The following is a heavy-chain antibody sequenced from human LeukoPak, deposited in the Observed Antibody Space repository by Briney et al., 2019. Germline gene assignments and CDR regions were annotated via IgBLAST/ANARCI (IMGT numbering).Heavy chain of an antibody. CDR1: GYSFTTYW. J-gene: IGHJ4*02. CDR3: ARQPRGTVVFDY. V-gene: IGHV5-10-1*01. Sequence: GASLQISCKASGYSFTTYWISWVRQMPGKGLEWMGRIDPSDSYTDYAPSFQGHVTISADRSLSTAYLQWYSLKASDTAMYYCARQPRGTVVFDYWGQGTLVTVSS. D-gene: IGHD4-23*01. CDR2: IDPSDSYT.